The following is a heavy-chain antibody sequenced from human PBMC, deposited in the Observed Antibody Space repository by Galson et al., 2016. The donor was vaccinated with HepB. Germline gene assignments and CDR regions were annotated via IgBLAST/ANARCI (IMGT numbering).Heavy chain of an antibody. CDR1: GFTFSSSA. V-gene: IGHV1-58*02. D-gene: IGHD2-15*01. Sequence: SATVSCKVSGFTFSSSAIPWVRQAHGQRLEWIGWIVVGCGNADYAEKFQQRATITRDRSTNTAHMVLTSLTPEDTAVYYCAAALNSSTSTFCYWPLSYWGQGTLVTVSS. CDR3: AAALNSSTSTFCYWPLSY. J-gene: IGHJ4*02. CDR2: IVVGCGNA.